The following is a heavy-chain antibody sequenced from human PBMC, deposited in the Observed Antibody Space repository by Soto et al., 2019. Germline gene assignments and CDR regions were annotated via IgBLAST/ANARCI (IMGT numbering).Heavy chain of an antibody. Sequence: EVQLLESGGGLVQPGVSLRLSCAAAVFTFSSYAMSWVRQAPGKVLEWVSAISGSGGSTYYADSGKGRFTISRDNSKNPLSPPMNSPSAEDTAVYYCAKDLRLSSHYAFWSGYSNWFDPWGQGTLVTVSS. V-gene: IGHV3-23*01. CDR1: VFTFSSYA. J-gene: IGHJ5*02. CDR2: ISGSGGST. CDR3: AKDLRLSSHYAFWSGYSNWFDP. D-gene: IGHD3-3*01.